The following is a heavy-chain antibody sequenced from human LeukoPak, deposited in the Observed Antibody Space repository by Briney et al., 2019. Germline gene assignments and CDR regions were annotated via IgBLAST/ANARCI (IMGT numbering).Heavy chain of an antibody. CDR2: INQDGSEK. J-gene: IGHJ4*02. CDR1: GFTFSSYW. CDR3: ARQHCSSTSCYSN. V-gene: IGHV3-7*01. Sequence: GGSLRLSCAASGFTFSSYWMSWVRQAPGKGLEWVANINQDGSEKYYVDSVKARFTISRDNAKNSLYLQMNSLRAEDTAVYYCARQHCSSTSCYSNWGQGTLVTVSS. D-gene: IGHD2-2*02.